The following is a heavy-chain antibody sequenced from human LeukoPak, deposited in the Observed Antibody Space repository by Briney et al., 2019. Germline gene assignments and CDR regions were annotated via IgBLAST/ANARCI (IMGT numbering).Heavy chain of an antibody. Sequence: PGGSLRLSCAASGFTFSSYAMHWVRQAPGKGLERVAVISYDGSNKYYADSVKGRFTISRDNSKNTLYLQMNSLRAEDTAVYYCAREVATIGFYFDYWGQGTLVTVSS. CDR1: GFTFSSYA. CDR3: AREVATIGFYFDY. V-gene: IGHV3-30-3*01. J-gene: IGHJ4*02. D-gene: IGHD5-12*01. CDR2: ISYDGSNK.